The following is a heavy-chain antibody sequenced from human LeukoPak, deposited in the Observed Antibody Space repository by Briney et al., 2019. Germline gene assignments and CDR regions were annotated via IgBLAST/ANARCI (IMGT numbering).Heavy chain of an antibody. Sequence: GGSLRLSCAASGFTFSSYSMNWVPQAPGKGLEWVSSISSSSSYIYYADSVKGRFTISRDNAKNSLYLQMNSLRAEDTAVYYCARDRTSSSGYYFDYWGQGTLVTVSS. CDR1: GFTFSSYS. V-gene: IGHV3-21*01. CDR2: ISSSSSYI. D-gene: IGHD3-22*01. CDR3: ARDRTSSSGYYFDY. J-gene: IGHJ4*02.